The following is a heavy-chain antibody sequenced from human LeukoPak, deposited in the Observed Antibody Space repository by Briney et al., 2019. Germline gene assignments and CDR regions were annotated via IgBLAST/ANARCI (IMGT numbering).Heavy chain of an antibody. CDR1: GDSFSGYY. V-gene: IGHV4-34*01. D-gene: IGHD3-22*01. Sequence: SETLSLTSAVYGDSFSGYYWSWIRQPPGKGLEWIGEINHSGSTNYNPSLKRRVTISVDTSKNQFSLKLTSVTAADTAVYYCASRYDSGGDYLNWYFDLWGRGTLVTVSS. CDR3: ASRYDSGGDYLNWYFDL. CDR2: INHSGST. J-gene: IGHJ2*01.